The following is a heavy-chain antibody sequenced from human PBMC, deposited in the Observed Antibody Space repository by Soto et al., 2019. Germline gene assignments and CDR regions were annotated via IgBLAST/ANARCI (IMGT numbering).Heavy chain of an antibody. CDR2: IIPIFGTA. V-gene: IGHV1-69*13. J-gene: IGHJ1*01. CDR3: ARAPFGSGYQMQGTLLAPFQH. Sequence: SVKVSCKASGGTFSSYAISWVRQAPGQGLEWMGGIIPIFGTANYAQKFQGRVTITADESTSTAYMELSSLRSEDTAVYYCARAPFGSGYQMQGTLLAPFQHWGQGTPVTVSS. D-gene: IGHD3-22*01. CDR1: GGTFSSYA.